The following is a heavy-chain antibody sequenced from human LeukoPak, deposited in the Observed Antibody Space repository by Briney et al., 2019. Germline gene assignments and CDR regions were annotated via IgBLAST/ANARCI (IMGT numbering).Heavy chain of an antibody. J-gene: IGHJ4*02. CDR3: ARLSAGTTD. V-gene: IGHV4-39*01. CDR1: GGSISSSSYY. D-gene: IGHD1-1*01. Sequence: SETLSLTCTVSGGSISSSSYYWGWIRQPPGKGLEWIGSIYYSGGTYYNPSLKSRVTISVDTSKNQFSLKLSSVTAADTAVYYCARLSAGTTDWGQGTLVTVSS. CDR2: IYYSGGT.